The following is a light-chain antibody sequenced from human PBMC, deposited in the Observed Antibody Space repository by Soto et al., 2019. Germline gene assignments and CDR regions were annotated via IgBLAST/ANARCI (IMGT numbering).Light chain of an antibody. Sequence: QSVLTQPASVSGSPGQSITISCTGTSNDVGAYNYVSWYQHHPGKVPKLLIYDVTNRPSGVSDRFSGSKSGNTASLTTSGLQAEDEADYYCCSYSRTSPYVFGTGTKVTVL. CDR1: SNDVGAYNY. CDR3: CSYSRTSPYV. J-gene: IGLJ1*01. CDR2: DVT. V-gene: IGLV2-14*03.